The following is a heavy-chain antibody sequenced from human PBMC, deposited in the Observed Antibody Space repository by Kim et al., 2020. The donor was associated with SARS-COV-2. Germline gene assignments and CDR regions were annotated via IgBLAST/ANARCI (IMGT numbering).Heavy chain of an antibody. V-gene: IGHV3-21*01. Sequence: GGSLRLSCAASGFTFSSYSMNWVRQAPGKGLEWVSSISSSSSYIYYADSVKGRFTISRDNAKNSLYLQMNSLRAEDTAVYYCARDRRYSYAFNYYYGMDVWGQGTTVTVSS. CDR3: ARDRRYSYAFNYYYGMDV. CDR1: GFTFSSYS. J-gene: IGHJ6*02. D-gene: IGHD5-18*01. CDR2: ISSSSSYI.